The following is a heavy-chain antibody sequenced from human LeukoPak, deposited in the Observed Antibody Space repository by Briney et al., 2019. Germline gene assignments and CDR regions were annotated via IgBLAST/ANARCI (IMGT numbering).Heavy chain of an antibody. CDR2: MNPNSGNT. Sequence: GASVKASCKASGYTFTSYDIKRVRQATGLGLEWMVWMNPNSGNTGYAQKYQGRVTMTRNTSISTAYMELSSLRSEGTAVYYCARCSLLTGYYHYGMDVWGQGTTVTVSS. CDR3: ARCSLLTGYYHYGMDV. CDR1: GYTFTSYD. D-gene: IGHD3-9*01. V-gene: IGHV1-8*01. J-gene: IGHJ6*02.